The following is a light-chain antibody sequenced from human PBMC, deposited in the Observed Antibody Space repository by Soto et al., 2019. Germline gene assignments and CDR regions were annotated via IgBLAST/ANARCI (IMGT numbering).Light chain of an antibody. Sequence: QSVLTQPPSVSGAPGQRVTISCTGSNSNIGTGYDVHWYQQLPGTAPKLLIYGNTKRPSGVPDRFSGSKSGASASLAITGLQPEDEADYYCQSIDISLSGPVFGGGTKVTVL. V-gene: IGLV1-40*01. J-gene: IGLJ2*01. CDR3: QSIDISLSGPV. CDR2: GNT. CDR1: NSNIGTGYD.